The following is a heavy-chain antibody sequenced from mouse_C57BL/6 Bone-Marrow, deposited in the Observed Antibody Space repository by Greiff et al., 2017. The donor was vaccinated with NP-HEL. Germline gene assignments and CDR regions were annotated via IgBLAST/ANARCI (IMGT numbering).Heavy chain of an antibody. CDR3: TFYDSHYYAMDY. Sequence: EVMLVESGGGLVQPGGSMKLSCVASGFTFSNYWMNWVRQSPEKGLEWVAQIRLKSDNYATHYAESVKGRFTISRDDSKSSVYLQMNNLRAEDTGIYYCTFYDSHYYAMDYWGQGTSVTVSS. J-gene: IGHJ4*01. CDR2: IRLKSDNYAT. CDR1: GFTFSNYW. V-gene: IGHV6-3*01. D-gene: IGHD2-3*01.